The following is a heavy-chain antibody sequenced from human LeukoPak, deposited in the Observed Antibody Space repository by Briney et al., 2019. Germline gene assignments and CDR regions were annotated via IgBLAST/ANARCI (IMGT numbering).Heavy chain of an antibody. D-gene: IGHD3/OR15-3a*01. Sequence: GGSLRLSCAASGFTFSSYWMHWVRQAPGKGLVWVSRINSDGSSTNYADSVKGRFTISRDNAKNTLYLQMNNLGVEDTGIYYCAKENESPDLWGQGTLVTVSS. CDR1: GFTFSSYW. J-gene: IGHJ4*02. V-gene: IGHV3-74*01. CDR3: AKENESPDL. CDR2: INSDGSST.